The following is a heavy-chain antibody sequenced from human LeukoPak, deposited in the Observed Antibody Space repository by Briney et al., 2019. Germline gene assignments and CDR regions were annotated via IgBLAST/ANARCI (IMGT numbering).Heavy chain of an antibody. J-gene: IGHJ5*02. CDR1: GYTFTDYS. D-gene: IGHD4-11*01. Sequence: GASVKVSCKASGYTFTDYSIHWLRQAPGQGLEWMGRINPNSGVTKYAQKFQGRVTMTRDTSTTTAYLELTSLRSDDTAVYYCARDSQYQLPPYNWFDPWGQGTLVTVSS. V-gene: IGHV1-2*02. CDR2: INPNSGVT. CDR3: ARDSQYQLPPYNWFDP.